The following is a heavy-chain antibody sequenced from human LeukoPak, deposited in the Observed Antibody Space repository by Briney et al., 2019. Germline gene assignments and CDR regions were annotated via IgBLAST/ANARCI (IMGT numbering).Heavy chain of an antibody. CDR2: IVVGSGNT. V-gene: IGHV1-58*01. D-gene: IGHD4-23*01. Sequence: SLKLSCKASGFTFTSSAVQWVRQARGQRLEWIGWIVVGSGNTNYAQKFQERVTITRDMSTSTAYMELSSLRSEDTAVYYCAADITVGIFDIRGQGTMVTVSS. CDR3: AADITVGIFDI. CDR1: GFTFTSSA. J-gene: IGHJ3*02.